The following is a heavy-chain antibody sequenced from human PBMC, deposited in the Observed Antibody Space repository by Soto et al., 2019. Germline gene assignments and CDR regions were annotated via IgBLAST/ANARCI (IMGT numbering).Heavy chain of an antibody. D-gene: IGHD4-17*01. V-gene: IGHV1-3*05. CDR3: ARVSGDRAFDY. CDR1: GYTFTSYA. Sequence: QVQLVQSGAEEKKPGASVKVSCKASGYTFTSYAMHWVRQAPGQRLEWMGWINAGNGNTKYSQKFQGRVIITRDTSASTAYMELSSLRSEDTAVYYCARVSGDRAFDYWGQGTLVTVSS. CDR2: INAGNGNT. J-gene: IGHJ4*02.